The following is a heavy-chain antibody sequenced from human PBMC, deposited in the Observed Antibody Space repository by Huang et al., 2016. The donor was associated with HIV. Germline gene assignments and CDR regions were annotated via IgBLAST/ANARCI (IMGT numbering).Heavy chain of an antibody. CDR2: VDDSGTT. CDR3: VRDQGRLAVGGIDNWFDP. J-gene: IGHJ5*02. Sequence: QVRLQESGPGLVKPSETLSLSCTVSGDSVSSPYWGWIRHPPGKGLEWIGTVDDSGTTKSNPRRKRRITISVDTSKNGFSLNITSVSAADTAMYFCVRDQGRLAVGGIDNWFDPWGQGALVTVSS. CDR1: GDSVSSPY. V-gene: IGHV4-59*02. D-gene: IGHD6-19*01.